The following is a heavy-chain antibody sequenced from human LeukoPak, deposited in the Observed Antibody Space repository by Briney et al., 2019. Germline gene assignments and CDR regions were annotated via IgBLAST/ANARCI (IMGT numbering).Heavy chain of an antibody. CDR3: ARSDYGEKFDY. CDR1: GYTFINYG. Sequence: ASVKVSCKASGYTFINYGINWVRQAPGQGLEWMGWISAYNANTYYGQKFQGRVTMTTDTSTNTAYMDLRSLRADDTAVYYCARSDYGEKFDYWGQGTLVTVSS. V-gene: IGHV1-18*01. D-gene: IGHD4/OR15-4a*01. J-gene: IGHJ4*02. CDR2: ISAYNANT.